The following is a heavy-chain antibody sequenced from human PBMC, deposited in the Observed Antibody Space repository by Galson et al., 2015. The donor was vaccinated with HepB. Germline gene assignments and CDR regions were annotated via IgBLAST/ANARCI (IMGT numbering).Heavy chain of an antibody. V-gene: IGHV3-23*01. D-gene: IGHD3-22*01. Sequence: SLRLSCAASGFTFSSYAMSWVRQAPGKGLEWVSAISGSGGSTYYADSVKGRFTISRDNSKNTLYLQMNSLRAEDTAVYYCAKDPKRITMIVVVITYFDYWGQGTLVTVSS. CDR2: ISGSGGST. J-gene: IGHJ4*02. CDR1: GFTFSSYA. CDR3: AKDPKRITMIVVVITYFDY.